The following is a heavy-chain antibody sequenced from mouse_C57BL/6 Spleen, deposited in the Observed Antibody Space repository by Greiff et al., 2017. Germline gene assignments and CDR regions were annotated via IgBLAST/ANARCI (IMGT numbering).Heavy chain of an antibody. Sequence: QVTLKVSGPGILQPSQTLSLTCSFSGFSLSTFGMGVGWIRQPSGKGLEWLAHSWWDDDKYYNPALKRRLTSSKDTSKNQVFLKIANVDTADTATYYCARIRGDGYPYYYAMDYWGQGTSVTVSS. J-gene: IGHJ4*01. CDR3: ARIRGDGYPYYYAMDY. CDR2: SWWDDDK. V-gene: IGHV8-8*01. CDR1: GFSLSTFGMG. D-gene: IGHD2-3*01.